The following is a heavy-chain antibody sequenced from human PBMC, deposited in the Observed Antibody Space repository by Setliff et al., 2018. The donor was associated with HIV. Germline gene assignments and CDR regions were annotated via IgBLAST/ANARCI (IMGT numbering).Heavy chain of an antibody. D-gene: IGHD2-15*01. Sequence: LSLTCSVSGGSISNFYWSWIRQPPGKGLEWVGHIYSTGDTNYNPSLKSRVTLSADTSKNQLSLSLTSVTATDTAVYYCARGLPLRDGFNHRALDIWGHGTRVTVSS. CDR1: GGSISNFY. CDR3: ARGLPLRDGFNHRALDI. J-gene: IGHJ3*02. CDR2: IYSTGDT. V-gene: IGHV4-4*09.